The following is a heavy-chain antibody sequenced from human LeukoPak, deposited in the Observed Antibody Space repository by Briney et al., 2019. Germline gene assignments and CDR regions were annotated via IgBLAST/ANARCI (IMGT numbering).Heavy chain of an antibody. D-gene: IGHD2-2*01. J-gene: IGHJ4*02. CDR1: GFTFSNYA. CDR2: IGSGGTI. CDR3: AKYRCSSASCRGSFDN. Sequence: GGSLRLSCAASGFTFSNYAMSWVRQAPGKGLEWVSSIGSGGTIYYADSVKGRFTISRDNSKNTLYLQMDSLRAEDTAVYYCAKYRCSSASCRGSFDNWGQGTLVTVSS. V-gene: IGHV3-23*01.